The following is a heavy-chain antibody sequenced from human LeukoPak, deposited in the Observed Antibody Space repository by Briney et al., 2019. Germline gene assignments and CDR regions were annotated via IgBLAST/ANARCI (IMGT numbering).Heavy chain of an antibody. D-gene: IGHD1-1*01. Sequence: PSETLSLTCTVSGGSISSTSYYWGWIRQPPGKGLEWIGSVYYSGSTYYNPSLKSRISISADTSKNQFSLKLSSVTAADTAVYYCARVGDWNDLVYWGQGTLVTVSS. J-gene: IGHJ4*02. CDR1: GGSISSTSYY. V-gene: IGHV4-39*07. CDR3: ARVGDWNDLVY. CDR2: VYYSGST.